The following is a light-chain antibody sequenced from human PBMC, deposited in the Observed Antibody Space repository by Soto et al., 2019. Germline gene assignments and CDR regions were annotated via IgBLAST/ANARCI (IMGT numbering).Light chain of an antibody. CDR3: QQYASSPLLT. J-gene: IGKJ4*01. CDR2: GAS. V-gene: IGKV3D-15*01. CDR1: QSVSSN. Sequence: IVLTQYPATLSVSPGERATLSCRASQSVSSNLAWHQQRPGQAPRLLIYGASTRATGVPARFSGGGSGTEFTLTITSLQSEDFAVYYCQQYASSPLLTFGGGTKVDIK.